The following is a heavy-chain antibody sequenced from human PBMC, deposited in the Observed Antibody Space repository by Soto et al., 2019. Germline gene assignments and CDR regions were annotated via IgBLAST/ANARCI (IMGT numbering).Heavy chain of an antibody. V-gene: IGHV4-30-4*01. CDR1: GGSISSGDYY. CDR2: IYYSGST. D-gene: IGHD3-3*01. Sequence: PSETLSLTCTVSGGSISSGDYYWSWIRQPPGKGLEWIGYIYYSGSTYYNPSVKSRVTISVDTSKNQFSLKLSSVTAADTAVYYCARDNILGILYGGMDVWGQGTTVTVSS. CDR3: ARDNILGILYGGMDV. J-gene: IGHJ6*02.